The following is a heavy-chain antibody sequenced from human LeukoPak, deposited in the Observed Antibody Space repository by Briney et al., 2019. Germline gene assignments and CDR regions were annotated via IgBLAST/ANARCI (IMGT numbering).Heavy chain of an antibody. Sequence: PGGSLTLSCAASGFILSIYGMHCVREAPGKARECVAFIRYDGSNKYYADSVKGRFTMSRHNYKNTLYLQMNSLRDEDTAVYYCAKDYPLLAPLYCYIDVWRKGNRVSVFS. CDR2: IRYDGSNK. V-gene: IGHV3-30*02. J-gene: IGHJ6*03. CDR1: GFILSIYG. D-gene: IGHD2-15*01. CDR3: AKDYPLLAPLYCYIDV.